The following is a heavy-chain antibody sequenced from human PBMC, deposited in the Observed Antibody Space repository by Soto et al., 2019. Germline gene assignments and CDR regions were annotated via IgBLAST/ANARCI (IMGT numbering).Heavy chain of an antibody. Sequence: GGSLRLSCAASGFTLSNFAMNWVRQAPGKGLEWVSTIGASGTYTYHADSVKGRFTISRDNSKTTLYLQMNSLRAEDTAVYYCAKAGLTGVTASHFDSWGQGTLVTVSS. CDR2: IGASGTYT. V-gene: IGHV3-23*01. D-gene: IGHD2-21*02. CDR1: GFTLSNFA. J-gene: IGHJ4*02. CDR3: AKAGLTGVTASHFDS.